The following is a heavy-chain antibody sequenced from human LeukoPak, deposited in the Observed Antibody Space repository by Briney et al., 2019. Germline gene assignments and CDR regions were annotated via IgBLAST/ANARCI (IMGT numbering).Heavy chain of an antibody. CDR2: IYSGGST. Sequence: GGSLRLSFAASGFTVSSNYMSWVRQAPGKGLEWVSVIYSGGSTYYAGSVKGRFTISRDNSKNTLYLQMNSLRAEDTAVYYCARGGPDYGDGATPEHYFDYWGQGTLVTVSS. J-gene: IGHJ4*02. D-gene: IGHD4-17*01. CDR1: GFTVSSNY. V-gene: IGHV3-53*01. CDR3: ARGGPDYGDGATPEHYFDY.